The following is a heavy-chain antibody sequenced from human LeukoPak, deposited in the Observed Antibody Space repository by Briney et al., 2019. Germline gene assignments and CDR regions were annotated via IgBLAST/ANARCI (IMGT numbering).Heavy chain of an antibody. V-gene: IGHV4-59*01. J-gene: IGHJ4*02. CDR2: IYYSGST. D-gene: IGHD4-11*01. CDR1: GGSISSYY. CDR3: ARYSNYVPYFDY. Sequence: SETLSLTCTVSGGSISSYYWSWIRKPPGKGLEWIGYIYYSGSTNYNPSLKSRVTISVDTSKNQFSLKLSSVTAADTAVYYCARYSNYVPYFDYWGQGTLVTVSS.